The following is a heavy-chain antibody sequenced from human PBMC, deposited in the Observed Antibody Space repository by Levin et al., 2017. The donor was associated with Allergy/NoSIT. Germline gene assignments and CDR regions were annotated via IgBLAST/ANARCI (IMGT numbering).Heavy chain of an antibody. Sequence: GGSLRLSCAASGFTFSTYAMSWVRQAPGKGLEWLSSISGNGDYTNYADSVNGRLTISRDNSKNTLYLQLNSLRAEDTAVYYCAKDRDWNSVVGLDYWGQGTLVTVSS. CDR2: ISGNGDYT. CDR3: AKDRDWNSVVGLDY. J-gene: IGHJ4*02. CDR1: GFTFSTYA. V-gene: IGHV3-23*01. D-gene: IGHD1-7*01.